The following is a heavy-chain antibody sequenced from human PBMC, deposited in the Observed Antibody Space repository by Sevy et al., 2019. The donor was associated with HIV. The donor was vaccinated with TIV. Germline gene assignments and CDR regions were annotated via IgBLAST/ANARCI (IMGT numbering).Heavy chain of an antibody. CDR3: AGVFGQWLVRGTQKLYKWFDP. J-gene: IGHJ5*02. CDR2: INPDGIEK. V-gene: IGHV3-7*01. CDR1: GFTFSSYW. Sequence: GGSLRLSCAASGFTFSSYWLTWVRQAPGKGLEWVANINPDGIEKDYGDSVKGRFTVSRDNAKNSLYLQMNSLRDEDTALYFGAGVFGQWLVRGTQKLYKWFDPWGQGSLVTVSS. D-gene: IGHD6-19*01.